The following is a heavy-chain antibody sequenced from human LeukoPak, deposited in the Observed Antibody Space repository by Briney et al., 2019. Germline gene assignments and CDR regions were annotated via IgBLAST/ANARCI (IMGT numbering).Heavy chain of an antibody. CDR3: ARGRYCSADICSGGDAFDI. V-gene: IGHV4-4*07. J-gene: IGHJ3*02. Sequence: PSETLSLTCTVSGGSINNYYWSWIRQPAGKGLEWIGRIYTRGSTNYNPSLKSRVTMSVDTSKNQFSLKLSPVTAADTAVYHCARGRYCSADICSGGDAFDIWGQGTMVSVSS. CDR2: IYTRGST. D-gene: IGHD2-15*01. CDR1: GGSINNYY.